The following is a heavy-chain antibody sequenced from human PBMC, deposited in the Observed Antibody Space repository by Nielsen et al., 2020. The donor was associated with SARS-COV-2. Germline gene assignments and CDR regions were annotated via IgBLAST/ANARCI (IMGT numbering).Heavy chain of an antibody. V-gene: IGHV4-39*01. J-gene: IGHJ1*01. CDR1: GGSISSSSYY. CDR2: IYYSGST. CDR3: ARVRGYYDSSGSEYFQH. Sequence: SETLSLTCTVSGGSISSSSYYWGWIRQPPGKGLEWIGSIYYSGSTYYNPPLKSRVTISVDTSKNQSSLKLSSVTAADTAVYYCARVRGYYDSSGSEYFQHWGQGTLVTVSS. D-gene: IGHD3-22*01.